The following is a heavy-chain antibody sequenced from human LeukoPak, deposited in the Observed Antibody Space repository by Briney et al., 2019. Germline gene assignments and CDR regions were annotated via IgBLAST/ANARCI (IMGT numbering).Heavy chain of an antibody. CDR3: ARDRAQYYYDSTGYYHFDS. Sequence: GGSPRLSCAASGFTFTTYSMNWVRQAPGKGLEWVSSISSSGSYTYYADSVKGRFTISRDNAKNSLYLQMNTLRAEDTAVYYCARDRAQYYYDSTGYYHFDSWGQGTLVTVSS. CDR2: ISSSGSYT. V-gene: IGHV3-21*01. CDR1: GFTFTTYS. J-gene: IGHJ4*02. D-gene: IGHD3-22*01.